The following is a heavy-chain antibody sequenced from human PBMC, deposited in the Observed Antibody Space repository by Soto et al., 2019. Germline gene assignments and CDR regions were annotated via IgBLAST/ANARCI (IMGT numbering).Heavy chain of an antibody. Sequence: QRLSCAASGFTFSSFALHWVRQAPRKGLEYISGVRGNGDPPFYADSVKGRFTISRDNSQKTFYLQMTALNVDDTAVYYCTNGSGPWAGSGMNVWGQGTTVTVSS. D-gene: IGHD3-10*01. CDR1: GFTFSSFA. CDR3: TNGSGPWAGSGMNV. J-gene: IGHJ6*02. CDR2: VRGNGDPP. V-gene: IGHV3-64D*06.